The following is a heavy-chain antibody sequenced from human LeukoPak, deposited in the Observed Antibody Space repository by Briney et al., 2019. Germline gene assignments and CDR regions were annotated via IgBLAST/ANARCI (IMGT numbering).Heavy chain of an antibody. V-gene: IGHV4-39*01. CDR2: IYFGGTT. CDR1: GCSISGSSYY. J-gene: IGHJ4*02. Sequence: PSETLSLTCTVSGCSISGSSYYWGWIRQPPGKGLEWIGTIYFGGTTYYNPSLKSRVTISGDTSKNQFSLKLNSVTAADTAVYYCARLASYFDFWGQGTLVTVSS. CDR3: ARLASYFDF.